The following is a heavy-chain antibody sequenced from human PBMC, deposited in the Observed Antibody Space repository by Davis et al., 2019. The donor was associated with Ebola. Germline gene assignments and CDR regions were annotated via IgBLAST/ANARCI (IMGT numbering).Heavy chain of an antibody. Sequence: PSETLSLTCTVSGGSIRTYYWSWIRQPPGKGLEWIGYIYYSGSTYYNPSLKSRVTISVDTSKNQFSLKLSSVTAADTAVYYCASIVVVPELVYYYYMDVWGKGTTVTVSS. CDR2: IYYSGST. D-gene: IGHD2-2*01. V-gene: IGHV4-30-4*08. CDR3: ASIVVVPELVYYYYMDV. CDR1: GGSIRTYY. J-gene: IGHJ6*03.